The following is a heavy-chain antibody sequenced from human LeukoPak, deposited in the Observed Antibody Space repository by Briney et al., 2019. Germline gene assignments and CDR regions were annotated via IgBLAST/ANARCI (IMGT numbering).Heavy chain of an antibody. Sequence: GGSLRRSCAASGFTFSSYAMSWVRQAPEKGLEWVSTIGGSDGSTDYADSVKGRFTISRDNFKNTLYLQMKSLRVEDTAVYYCTREPGYSIGWGIDNWGQGTLVTVSS. CDR2: IGGSDGST. CDR3: TREPGYSIGWGIDN. V-gene: IGHV3-23*01. CDR1: GFTFSSYA. J-gene: IGHJ4*02. D-gene: IGHD6-19*01.